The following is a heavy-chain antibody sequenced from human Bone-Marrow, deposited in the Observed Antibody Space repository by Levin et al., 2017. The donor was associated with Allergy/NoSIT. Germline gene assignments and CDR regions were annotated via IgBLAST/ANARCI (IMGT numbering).Heavy chain of an antibody. J-gene: IGHJ4*02. D-gene: IGHD4-23*01. CDR1: GFTFSLPA. V-gene: IGHV3-64*01. CDR3: ARYQGRDYGGHPFDY. CDR2: ITSNGDSI. Sequence: LSLTCAASGFTFSLPAMHWVRQAPWKGLEYVSGITSNGDSIYYVNSVKGRFAISRDNSKDTLYLQMGSLRAEDTAVYYCARYQGRDYGGHPFDYWGQGTLVTVSS.